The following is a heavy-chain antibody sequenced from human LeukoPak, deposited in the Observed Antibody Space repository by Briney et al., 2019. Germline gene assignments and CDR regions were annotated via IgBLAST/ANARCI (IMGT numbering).Heavy chain of an antibody. CDR3: ARVRKPRDGYTQYWYFDL. J-gene: IGHJ2*01. CDR2: INHSGST. D-gene: IGHD5-24*01. Sequence: SSETLSLTCAVYGGSFSGYYWSWIRQPPGKGLEWIGEINHSGSTNYNPSLKSRVTISVDTSKNQFSLKLSSVTAADTAVYYCARVRKPRDGYTQYWYFDLWGRGTLVTVSS. V-gene: IGHV4-34*01. CDR1: GGSFSGYY.